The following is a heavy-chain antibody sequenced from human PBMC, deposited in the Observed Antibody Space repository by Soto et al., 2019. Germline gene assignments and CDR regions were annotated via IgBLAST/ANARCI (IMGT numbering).Heavy chain of an antibody. CDR2: IYNSGST. J-gene: IGHJ5*02. V-gene: IGHV4-31*03. Sequence: PSETLSLTCTVSGGSISSGGYSWTWIRQHPGKGLEWIGYIYNSGSTYYKPYLKSRVTISVDTSKNQLSLKLSSVTAADTAVYYCARVPGPWGQGTLVTVSA. CDR1: GGSISSGGYS. CDR3: ARVPGP.